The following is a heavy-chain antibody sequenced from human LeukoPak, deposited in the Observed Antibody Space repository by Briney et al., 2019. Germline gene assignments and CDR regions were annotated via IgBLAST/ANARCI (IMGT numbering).Heavy chain of an antibody. D-gene: IGHD6-13*01. CDR3: ARDVPDGSPAAAGTFQH. Sequence: ASVKVSCKASGYTFTSYGISWVRQAPGQGLEWMGWISAYNGNTNYAQKLQGRVTMTTDTSTSTAYMELRSLRSDDTAVYYCARDVPDGSPAAAGTFQHWGRGTLVTVSS. J-gene: IGHJ1*01. V-gene: IGHV1-18*01. CDR1: GYTFTSYG. CDR2: ISAYNGNT.